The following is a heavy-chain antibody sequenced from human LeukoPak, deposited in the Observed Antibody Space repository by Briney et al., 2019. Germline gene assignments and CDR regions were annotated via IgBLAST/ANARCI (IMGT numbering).Heavy chain of an antibody. CDR2: IYYSGST. CDR3: ARGGSGTFDY. Sequence: SETLSLTCAVYGGSFSGYYWSWVRQPPAKGLQWIGYIYYSGSTNYNPSLKSRVTISVDTSKNQFSLKLSSVTAADTAVYYCARGGSGTFDYWGQGTLVTVSS. CDR1: GGSFSGYY. V-gene: IGHV4-59*01. D-gene: IGHD3-10*01. J-gene: IGHJ4*02.